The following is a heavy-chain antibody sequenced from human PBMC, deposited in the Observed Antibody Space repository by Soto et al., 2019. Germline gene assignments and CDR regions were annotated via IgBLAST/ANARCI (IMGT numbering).Heavy chain of an antibody. CDR3: ARDDPDITGASGAFDI. CDR1: GGSISSGDYY. J-gene: IGHJ3*02. CDR2: IYYSGST. V-gene: IGHV4-30-4*01. D-gene: IGHD1-20*01. Sequence: SETLSLTCTVSGGSISSGDYYWSWIRQPPGKGLEWIGYIYYSGSTYYNPSLKSRVTISVDTSKNQFSLKLSSVTAADTAVYYCARDDPDITGASGAFDIWGQGTMVTVSS.